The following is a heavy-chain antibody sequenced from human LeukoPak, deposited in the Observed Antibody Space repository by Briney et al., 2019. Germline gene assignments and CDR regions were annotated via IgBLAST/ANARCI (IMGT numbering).Heavy chain of an antibody. CDR3: ARRHHYYYYMDV. Sequence: SETLSLTCAVYGGTFSRYYWSWIRQPPGKGLEWIGEINDSGGTYYNPSLKSRVTISVDTSNNQFSLKLSSVTAADTAVYYCARRHHYYYYMDVWGKGTTVTVSS. V-gene: IGHV4-34*01. CDR1: GGTFSRYY. CDR2: INDSGGT. J-gene: IGHJ6*03.